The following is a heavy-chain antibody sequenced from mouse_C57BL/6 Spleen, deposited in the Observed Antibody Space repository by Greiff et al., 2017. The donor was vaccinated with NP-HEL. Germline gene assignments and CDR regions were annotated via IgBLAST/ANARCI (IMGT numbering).Heavy chain of an antibody. J-gene: IGHJ4*01. CDR2: IRNKANGYTT. CDR3: ARSGTGSYYYAMDY. CDR1: GFTFTDYY. V-gene: IGHV7-3*01. Sequence: EVQVVESGGGLVQPGGSLSLSCAASGFTFTDYYMSWVRQPPGKALEWLGFIRNKANGYTTEYSASVKGRFTISRDNSQSILYLQMNALRAEDSATYYCARSGTGSYYYAMDYWGQGTSVTVSS. D-gene: IGHD1-1*02.